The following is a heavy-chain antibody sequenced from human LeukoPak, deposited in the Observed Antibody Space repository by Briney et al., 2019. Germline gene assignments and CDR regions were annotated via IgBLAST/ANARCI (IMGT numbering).Heavy chain of an antibody. Sequence: GGSLRLPCAASGFTFSGYWMNWVRQAPGKGLVWVSRIASDGSSTTYADSVKGRFSISRDNAKNTLYLQMNSLRVEDTAVHYCARGRPHGNDYWGQGTLVTVSS. CDR3: ARGRPHGNDY. J-gene: IGHJ4*02. D-gene: IGHD4-23*01. CDR2: IASDGSST. V-gene: IGHV3-74*01. CDR1: GFTFSGYW.